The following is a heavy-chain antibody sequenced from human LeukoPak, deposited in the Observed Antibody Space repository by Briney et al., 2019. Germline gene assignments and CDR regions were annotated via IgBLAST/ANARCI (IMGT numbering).Heavy chain of an antibody. CDR3: AELGITMIGGV. CDR2: IRYDGSRK. Sequence: GGSLRLSCAASGFTLSNAWMNWVRQAPSKGLEWVAFIRYDGSRKYYADSVKGRFTISRDNAKNSLYLQMNSLRAEDTAVYYCAELGITMIGGVWGKGTTVTVSS. V-gene: IGHV3-30*02. D-gene: IGHD3-10*02. J-gene: IGHJ6*04. CDR1: GFTLSNAW.